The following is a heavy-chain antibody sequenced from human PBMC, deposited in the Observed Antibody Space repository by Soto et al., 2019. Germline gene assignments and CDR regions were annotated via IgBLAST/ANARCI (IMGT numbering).Heavy chain of an antibody. V-gene: IGHV3-7*01. J-gene: IGHJ4*02. D-gene: IGHD3-3*01. CDR3: GRVFGAYNFVDW. Sequence: EVLLVESGGGLVQPGGSMRLSCAASGFTFSGYWMRWVRQAPGKGLEWVANIRYDESEQHYVDSVEGRFTISRDNAKNSLFLQMHSLRAEDTAVYFCGRVFGAYNFVDWWGQGTLLTVSS. CDR1: GFTFSGYW. CDR2: IRYDESEQ.